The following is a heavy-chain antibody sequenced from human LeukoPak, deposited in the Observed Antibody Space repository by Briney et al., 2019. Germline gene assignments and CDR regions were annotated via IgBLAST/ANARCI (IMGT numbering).Heavy chain of an antibody. CDR3: AREDSGYDYSPFYY. CDR1: GGSISNYY. J-gene: IGHJ4*02. D-gene: IGHD5-12*01. Sequence: SETLSLTCAVSGGSISNYYWSWIRQPPGKGLEWIGYIYHTGSTSYNPSLKSRVIMSVETSQNQFSLKVRSVTAADTAVYYCAREDSGYDYSPFYYWGQGILVTVSS. CDR2: IYHTGST. V-gene: IGHV4-59*01.